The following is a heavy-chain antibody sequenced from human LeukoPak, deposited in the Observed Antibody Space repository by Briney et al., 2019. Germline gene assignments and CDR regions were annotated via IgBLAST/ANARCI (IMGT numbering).Heavy chain of an antibody. CDR1: GYTFTGYY. D-gene: IGHD3-10*01. Sequence: GASVKVSCKASGYTFTGYYMHWVRQAPGQGLEWMGWINPNTGGTNYAQKFQGRVTMTRDTSISTAYMELSRLRSDDTAVYYCARDFGELFGIDVWGKGTTVTVSS. CDR3: ARDFGELFGIDV. J-gene: IGHJ6*04. V-gene: IGHV1-2*02. CDR2: INPNTGGT.